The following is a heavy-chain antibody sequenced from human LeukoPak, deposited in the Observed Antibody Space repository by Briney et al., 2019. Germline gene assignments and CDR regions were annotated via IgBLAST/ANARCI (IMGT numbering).Heavy chain of an antibody. D-gene: IGHD1-14*01. V-gene: IGHV4-59*01. CDR2: IYYSGST. CDR1: GGSISSYY. J-gene: IGHJ6*03. Sequence: SETLSLTCTVSGGSISSYYWSWIRQPPGKGLEWNGYIYYSGSTNYNPSLKSRVTISVDTSKNQFSLKLSSVTAADTAVYYCARNHVRYYYYYMDVWGKGTTVTISS. CDR3: ARNHVRYYYYYMDV.